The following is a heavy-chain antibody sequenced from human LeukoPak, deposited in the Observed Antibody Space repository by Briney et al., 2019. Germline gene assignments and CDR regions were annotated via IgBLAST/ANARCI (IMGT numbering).Heavy chain of an antibody. D-gene: IGHD6-13*01. CDR1: GFTFSGSA. Sequence: PGGSLRLSCAASGFTFSGSAMHWVRQASGKGLEWVGRIRRKADNYATAYAASVKGRFTISRDNSKNSLYLQMNSLRAEDTAVYYCARARTGYSSSRSAWFDPWGQGTLVTVSS. CDR2: IRRKADNYAT. CDR3: ARARTGYSSSRSAWFDP. J-gene: IGHJ5*02. V-gene: IGHV3-73*01.